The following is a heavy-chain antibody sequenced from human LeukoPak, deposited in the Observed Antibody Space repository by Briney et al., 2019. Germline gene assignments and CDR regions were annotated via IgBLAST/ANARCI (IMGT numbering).Heavy chain of an antibody. V-gene: IGHV5-51*01. CDR1: GYSFTSYW. Sequence: GESLKISCKGSGYSFTSYWIGWVRQVPGKGLEWMGIIYPGDSDTRYSPSFQGQVTISADKSISTAYLQWSSLKASDTAMYYCARRMLLWFGSAPSDAFDIWGQGTMVTVSS. J-gene: IGHJ3*02. CDR3: ARRMLLWFGSAPSDAFDI. D-gene: IGHD3-10*01. CDR2: IYPGDSDT.